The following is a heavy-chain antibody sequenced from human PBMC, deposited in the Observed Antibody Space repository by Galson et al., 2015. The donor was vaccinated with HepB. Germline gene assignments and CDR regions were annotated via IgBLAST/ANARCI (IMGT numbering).Heavy chain of an antibody. CDR3: ARGRLVIMGQYYFDY. V-gene: IGHV1-2*04. CDR2: INPNSGGT. CDR1: GYTFTGHY. D-gene: IGHD3-9*01. Sequence: SVKVSCKASGYTFTGHYMHWVRQAPGQGLEWMGWINPNSGGTNYAQKFQGWVTMTRDTSISTAYMELSRLTSDDTAVYYCARGRLVIMGQYYFDYWGQGTLVTVSS. J-gene: IGHJ4*02.